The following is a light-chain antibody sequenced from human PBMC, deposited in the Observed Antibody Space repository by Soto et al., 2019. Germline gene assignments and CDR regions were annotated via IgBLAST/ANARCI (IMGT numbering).Light chain of an antibody. V-gene: IGLV4-69*01. J-gene: IGLJ3*02. CDR2: VNSDGSH. CDR1: SGHSNYA. Sequence: QPVLTQSPSASASLGASVKLTCTLSSGHSNYAIAWHQQQPEKGPRYLMRVNSDGSHNKGDGIPDRFSGSSSGAERYLIISSLQSEDEADYYCQTWGTGIVVFGGGTKVTVL. CDR3: QTWGTGIVV.